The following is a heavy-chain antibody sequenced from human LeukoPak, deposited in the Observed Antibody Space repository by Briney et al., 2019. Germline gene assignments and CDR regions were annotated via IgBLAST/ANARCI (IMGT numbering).Heavy chain of an antibody. D-gene: IGHD3-22*01. J-gene: IGHJ6*02. CDR1: GFTFSSYS. V-gene: IGHV3-48*04. CDR2: ISSSSSTI. Sequence: GGSLRLSCAASGFTFSSYSMNWVRQAPGKGLEWVSYISSSSSTIYYADSVKGRFTISRDNAKNSLYLQMNSLRAEDTAVYYCARDDSSGYYYPDYYYYGMDVWGQGTTVTVSS. CDR3: ARDDSSGYYYPDYYYYGMDV.